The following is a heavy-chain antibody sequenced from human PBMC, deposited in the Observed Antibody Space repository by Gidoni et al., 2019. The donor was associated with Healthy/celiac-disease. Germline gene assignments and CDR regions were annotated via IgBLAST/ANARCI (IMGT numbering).Heavy chain of an antibody. CDR2: IRGSGGST. Sequence: VQLLESGGGLVQPGGSLRPSCPAPGFTFRLYAMSWVRQAPGKGLEWVSAIRGSGGSTYYADSVKGRFTISRDNSKNTLYLQMNSLRAEDTAVYYCAKDILWQQLSDLEYFQHWGQGTLVTVSS. CDR1: GFTFRLYA. D-gene: IGHD6-13*01. V-gene: IGHV3-23*01. CDR3: AKDILWQQLSDLEYFQH. J-gene: IGHJ1*01.